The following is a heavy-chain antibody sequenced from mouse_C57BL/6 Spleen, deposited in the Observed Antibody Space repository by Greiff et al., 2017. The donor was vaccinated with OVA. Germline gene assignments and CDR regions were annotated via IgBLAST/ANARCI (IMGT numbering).Heavy chain of an antibody. J-gene: IGHJ2*01. D-gene: IGHD1-1*01. CDR3: ARSEITTVVSFDY. V-gene: IGHV1-80*01. CDR2: IYPGDGDT. CDR1: GYAFSSYW. Sequence: QVQLQESGAELVKPGASVKISCKASGYAFSSYWMNWVKQRPGKGLEWIGQIYPGDGDTNYNGKFKGKATLTADKSSSTAYMQLSSLTSEDSAVYFCARSEITTVVSFDYWGQGTTLTVSS.